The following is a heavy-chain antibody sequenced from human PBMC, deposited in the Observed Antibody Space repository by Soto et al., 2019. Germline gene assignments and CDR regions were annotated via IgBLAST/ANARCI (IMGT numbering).Heavy chain of an antibody. J-gene: IGHJ4*02. CDR1: GYTFTSYE. CDR3: ARGELRWFGELLR. V-gene: IGHV1-8*01. D-gene: IGHD3-10*01. CDR2: MNPNSGDT. Sequence: QVQLVQSGAEVKKPGASVKVSCKASGYTFTSYEINWVRQATGQGLEWMGWMNPNSGDTGYAQKFQGRVTMTRNTSISTAYMELRSLRSEDTAVYYCARGELRWFGELLRWGQGTLVTVSS.